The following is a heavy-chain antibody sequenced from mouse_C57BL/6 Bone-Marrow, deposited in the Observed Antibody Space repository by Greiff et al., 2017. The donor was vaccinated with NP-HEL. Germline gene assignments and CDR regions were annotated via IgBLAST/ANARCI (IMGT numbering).Heavy chain of an antibody. D-gene: IGHD1-1*01. CDR1: GFTFNTYA. CDR3: VREGDYGSSYWYFDV. Sequence: GGGLVQPKGSLKLSCAASGFTFNTYAMHWVRQAPGKGLEWVARIRSKSSNYATYYADSVKDRFTISRDDSQSMLYLQMNNLKTEDTAMYYCVREGDYGSSYWYFDVWGTGTTVTVSS. J-gene: IGHJ1*03. V-gene: IGHV10-3*01. CDR2: IRSKSSNYAT.